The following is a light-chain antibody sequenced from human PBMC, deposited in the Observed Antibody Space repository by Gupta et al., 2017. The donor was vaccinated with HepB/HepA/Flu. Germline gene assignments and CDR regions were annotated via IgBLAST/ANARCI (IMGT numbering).Light chain of an antibody. CDR2: EVN. CDR3: TSYAGSNIVV. V-gene: IGLV2-8*01. Sequence: QSALTQPPSASGSPGQSVTISCTGTSSDVGGYEYVSWYQQDLGRAPKLMIYEVNKRPSGVPDRFSGSKSGNTASLTVSGLQAEDEADYYCTSYAGSNIVVFGGGTKLTVL. CDR1: SSDVGGYEY. J-gene: IGLJ2*01.